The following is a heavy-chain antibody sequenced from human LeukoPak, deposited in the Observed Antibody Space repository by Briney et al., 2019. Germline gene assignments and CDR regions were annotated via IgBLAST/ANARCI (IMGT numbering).Heavy chain of an antibody. CDR2: IYPGDSDT. CDR3: ARRSLIVGATADAFDI. D-gene: IGHD1-26*01. J-gene: IGHJ3*02. Sequence: PGESLKISCKGSGYSFTSYWIGWVRQMPGKGLEWMGIIYPGDSDTRYSPSFQGQVTISADKSISTAYLQWSSLKASDTAMYYCARRSLIVGATADAFDIWGQGTMVTVSS. V-gene: IGHV5-51*01. CDR1: GYSFTSYW.